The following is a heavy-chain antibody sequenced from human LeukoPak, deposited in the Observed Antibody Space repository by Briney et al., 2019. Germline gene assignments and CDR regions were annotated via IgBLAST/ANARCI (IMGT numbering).Heavy chain of an antibody. Sequence: PEGSLRLSCAASGFTFSSYWMSWVRQAPGKGLEWVANIKQDGSEKYYVDSVKGRFTISRDNAKNSLYLQMNSLRAEDTAVYYCARNPSGWYPYYFDYWGQGTLVTVSS. J-gene: IGHJ4*02. CDR3: ARNPSGWYPYYFDY. CDR1: GFTFSSYW. CDR2: IKQDGSEK. V-gene: IGHV3-7*01. D-gene: IGHD6-19*01.